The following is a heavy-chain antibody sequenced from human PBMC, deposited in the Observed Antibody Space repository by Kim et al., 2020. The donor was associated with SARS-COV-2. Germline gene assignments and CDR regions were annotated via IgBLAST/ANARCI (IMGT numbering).Heavy chain of an antibody. CDR3: ARHLPSLRYYDSSGYYDTYGIDV. V-gene: IGHV5-10-1*01. Sequence: GESLKISCKGSGYSFTSYWISWVRQMPGKGLEWMGRIDPSDSYTNYSPSFQGHVTISADKSISTAYLQWSSLKASDTAMYYCARHLPSLRYYDSSGYYDTYGIDVWGQGTTVTVSS. CDR2: IDPSDSYT. J-gene: IGHJ6*02. CDR1: GYSFTSYW. D-gene: IGHD3-22*01.